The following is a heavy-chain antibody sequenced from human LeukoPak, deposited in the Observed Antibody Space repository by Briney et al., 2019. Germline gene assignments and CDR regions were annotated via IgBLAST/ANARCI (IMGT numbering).Heavy chain of an antibody. CDR1: GFTFSSYA. Sequence: GGSLRLSCAASGFTFSSYAMSWVRQAPGKGLEWVSAISGSGGSTYYADSVKGRFTISRDNSKNTLYLQMNSLRAEDTAVYYCAKPRNQLLYWGYYYYMDVWGKGTTVTVSS. CDR3: AKPRNQLLYWGYYYYMDV. J-gene: IGHJ6*03. D-gene: IGHD2-2*02. CDR2: ISGSGGST. V-gene: IGHV3-23*01.